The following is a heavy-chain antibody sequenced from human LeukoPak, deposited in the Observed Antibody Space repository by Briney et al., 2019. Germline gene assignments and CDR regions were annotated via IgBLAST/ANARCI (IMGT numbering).Heavy chain of an antibody. V-gene: IGHV3-21*01. D-gene: IGHD3-10*01. CDR2: ISSSSSYI. Sequence: GGSLRLSCAGSGFTFNTYNMNWVRQAPGKGLEWISSISSSSSYIYYADSVKGRFTISRDNAKNSLYLQMNSLRAEDTAVYYCARAPENPYGSGSYYSHWGQGTLVTVSS. CDR1: GFTFNTYN. J-gene: IGHJ4*02. CDR3: ARAPENPYGSGSYYSH.